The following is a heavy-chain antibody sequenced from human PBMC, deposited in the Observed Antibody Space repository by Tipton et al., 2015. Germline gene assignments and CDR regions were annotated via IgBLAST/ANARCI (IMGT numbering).Heavy chain of an antibody. D-gene: IGHD2/OR15-2a*01. CDR1: GGSISHYY. J-gene: IGHJ4*02. CDR2: IYYSGST. Sequence: LRLSCTVSGGSISHYYWSWIRQPPGKGLEWFGHIYYSGSTNYNPSLKSRVTMSVDTSKNQFSLKLTSVTAADTAVYYCAGLYAYFAYWGQGALVTVSS. V-gene: IGHV4-59*01. CDR3: AGLYAYFAY.